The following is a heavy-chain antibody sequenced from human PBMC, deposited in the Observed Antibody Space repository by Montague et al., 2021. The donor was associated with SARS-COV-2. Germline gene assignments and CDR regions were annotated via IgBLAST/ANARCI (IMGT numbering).Heavy chain of an antibody. V-gene: IGHV4-39*01. CDR2: IYYSGST. D-gene: IGHD1-20*01. Sequence: SETLSLTCTVSGGSISSSSYYWGWIRQPPGKGLERIGSIYYSGSTHYNPSLKSRVTISVDTSKNQFSLKLSSVTAADTAVYYCARRVTGTTVHYYYYGMDVWGQGTTVTVSS. CDR3: ARRVTGTTVHYYYYGMDV. J-gene: IGHJ6*02. CDR1: GGSISSSSYY.